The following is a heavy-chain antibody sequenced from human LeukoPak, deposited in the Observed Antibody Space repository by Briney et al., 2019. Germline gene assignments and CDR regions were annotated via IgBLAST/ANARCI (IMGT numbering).Heavy chain of an antibody. CDR1: GFTFSSYE. V-gene: IGHV3-48*03. Sequence: GGSLRLSCAASGFTFSSYEMNWVRQAPGKGLEWVSYISSSGSTIYYADSVKGRFTTSRDNAKNSLCLQMNSLRAEDTAVYYCARGPYSSGSSADYWGQGTLVTVSS. CDR2: ISSSGSTI. J-gene: IGHJ4*02. CDR3: ARGPYSSGSSADY. D-gene: IGHD6-19*01.